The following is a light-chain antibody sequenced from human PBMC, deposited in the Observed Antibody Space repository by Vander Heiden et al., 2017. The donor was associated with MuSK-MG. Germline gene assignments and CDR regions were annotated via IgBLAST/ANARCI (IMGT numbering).Light chain of an antibody. CDR3: QQYLSDPRT. Sequence: IVMTHSPDSLSVSLGGRATINCKASQSLFHSDNSKDFLAWYHQKPGQPPKLLMSWASTRESGVPDRFSGSGSGTDFTLTISSLQAEDVAVYYCQQYLSDPRTVGPGTRVDIK. CDR2: WAS. V-gene: IGKV4-1*01. CDR1: QSLFHSDNSKDF. J-gene: IGKJ3*01.